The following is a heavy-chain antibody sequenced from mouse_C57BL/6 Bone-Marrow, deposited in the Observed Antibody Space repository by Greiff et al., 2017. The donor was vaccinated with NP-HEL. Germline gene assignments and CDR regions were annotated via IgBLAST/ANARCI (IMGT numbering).Heavy chain of an antibody. CDR2: ISSGGDYI. Sequence: EVNVVESGAGLVKPGGSLKLSCAASGFTFSSYAMSWVRQTPEKRLEWVASISSGGDYIYSADTVKGRFTISRDNARNTLYLQMSSLKSEDTAMYYCTRRGPYYFDYWGQGTTLTVSS. J-gene: IGHJ2*01. CDR3: TRRGPYYFDY. V-gene: IGHV5-9-1*02. CDR1: GFTFSSYA.